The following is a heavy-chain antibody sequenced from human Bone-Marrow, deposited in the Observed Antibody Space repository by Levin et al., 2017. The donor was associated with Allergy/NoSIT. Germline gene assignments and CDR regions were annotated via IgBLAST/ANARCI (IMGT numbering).Heavy chain of an antibody. CDR1: GLTFRSYA. J-gene: IGHJ4*02. Sequence: GGSLRLSCIVSGLTFRSYAMHWVRQTPGKGLEWVSFISYDGSIKEYADSVKGRFTFSRDNSKKTLALQMNSVRVDDTGVYFCAGGDGWNNHDYALDYWGQGTLVTVSS. D-gene: IGHD1/OR15-1a*01. CDR2: ISYDGSIK. CDR3: AGGDGWNNHDYALDY. V-gene: IGHV3-30*04.